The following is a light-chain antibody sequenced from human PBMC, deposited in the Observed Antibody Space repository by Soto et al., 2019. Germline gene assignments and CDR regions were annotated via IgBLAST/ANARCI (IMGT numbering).Light chain of an antibody. CDR3: QPYGSSPRT. V-gene: IGKV3-20*01. J-gene: IGKJ1*01. Sequence: EIVLTQSPDTLSLSPRERATLSCRASQSVSSSYLAWYQQKPGQAPRLLIYGASTRATGIPDRLSGSGSGTDFPLTITRLEPEDFAVYYCQPYGSSPRTFGQGTKVDI. CDR1: QSVSSSY. CDR2: GAS.